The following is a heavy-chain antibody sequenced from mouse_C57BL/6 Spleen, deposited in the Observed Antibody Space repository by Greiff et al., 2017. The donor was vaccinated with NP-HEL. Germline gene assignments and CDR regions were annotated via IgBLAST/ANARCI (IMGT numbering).Heavy chain of an antibody. CDR1: GYAFSSSW. CDR3: ARWRTTVVSSDY. J-gene: IGHJ2*01. D-gene: IGHD1-1*01. CDR2: IYPGDGDT. V-gene: IGHV1-82*01. Sequence: VQLQQSGPELVKPGASVKISCKASGYAFSSSWMNWVKQRPGKGLEWIGRIYPGDGDTNYNGKFKGKATLTADKSSSTAYMQLSSLTSEDSAVYFCARWRTTVVSSDYWGQGTTLTVSS.